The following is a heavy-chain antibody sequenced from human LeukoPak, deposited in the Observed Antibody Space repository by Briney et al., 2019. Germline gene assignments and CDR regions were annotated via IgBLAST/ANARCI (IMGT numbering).Heavy chain of an antibody. Sequence: SETLSLTCTVSGASIRSGDYYWSWIRQPPGKGLEWTGYIYDSGSTYYNPSLKSRITISVDTSENQFSLKLSSVTAADTAVYYCARDGLGFDYWGQGTLVTVSS. D-gene: IGHD6-19*01. J-gene: IGHJ4*02. CDR1: GASIRSGDYY. CDR2: IYDSGST. V-gene: IGHV4-30-4*02. CDR3: ARDGLGFDY.